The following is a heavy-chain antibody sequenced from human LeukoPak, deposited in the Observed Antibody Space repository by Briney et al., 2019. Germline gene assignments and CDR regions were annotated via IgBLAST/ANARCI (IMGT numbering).Heavy chain of an antibody. Sequence: SVKVSCKASGYTFTSYAISWVRQAPGQGLEWMGGIIPIFGTANYAQKFQGRVTITADESTSTAYMELSSLRSEDTAVYYCARGGDSSGYYYFDYWGQGTLVTVSS. CDR2: IIPIFGTA. CDR1: GYTFTSYA. V-gene: IGHV1-69*13. J-gene: IGHJ4*02. D-gene: IGHD3-22*01. CDR3: ARGGDSSGYYYFDY.